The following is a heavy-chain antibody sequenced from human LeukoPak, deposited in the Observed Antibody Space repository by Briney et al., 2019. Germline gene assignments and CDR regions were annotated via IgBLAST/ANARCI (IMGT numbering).Heavy chain of an antibody. V-gene: IGHV3-30*18. D-gene: IGHD6-19*01. CDR3: AKDQGAVAGDLLSGMDV. Sequence: GRSLRLSCAASGFTFSSYGMHWVRQAPGKGLEWVAVISYDGSNKYYADSVKGRFTISRDNSKNTLYLQMNSLRAEDTAVYYCAKDQGAVAGDLLSGMDVWGQGTTVTVSS. CDR1: GFTFSSYG. J-gene: IGHJ6*02. CDR2: ISYDGSNK.